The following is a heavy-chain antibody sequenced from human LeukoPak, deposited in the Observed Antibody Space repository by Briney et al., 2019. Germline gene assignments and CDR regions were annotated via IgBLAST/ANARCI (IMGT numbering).Heavy chain of an antibody. J-gene: IGHJ3*02. CDR3: ARFSSSAFDI. D-gene: IGHD6-6*01. V-gene: IGHV4-61*02. Sequence: SETLSLTCTVFGGSINSGSYYWSWIRQPAGKGLEWIGRIYTSGSTNYNPSLKSRVTISVDTSKNQFSLKLSSVTAADTAVYYCARFSSSAFDIWGQETMVTVSS. CDR2: IYTSGST. CDR1: GGSINSGSYY.